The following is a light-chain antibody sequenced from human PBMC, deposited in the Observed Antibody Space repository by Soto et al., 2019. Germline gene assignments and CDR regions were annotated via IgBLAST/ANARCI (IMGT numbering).Light chain of an antibody. CDR2: AAS. V-gene: IGKV1-39*01. J-gene: IGKJ2*01. Sequence: DIQMTQSQSSLSASIGDRVTITCLASQNISFYLNWYQHKTGQAPKVLIYAASSLQAGVPQRFSGSGSGTDFTLSISSLQPEDFATYSCQQSYITPSTLGQGTKLEIK. CDR1: QNISFY. CDR3: QQSYITPST.